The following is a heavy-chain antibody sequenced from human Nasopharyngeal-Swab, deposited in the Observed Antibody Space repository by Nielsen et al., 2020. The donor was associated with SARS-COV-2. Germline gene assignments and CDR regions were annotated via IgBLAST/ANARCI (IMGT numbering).Heavy chain of an antibody. CDR2: IYHSGST. D-gene: IGHD2-2*01. Sequence: VRQAPGKGLEWIGEIYHSGSTSYNPSLKSRVTISVDKSKNQFSLKLSSVTAADTAVYYCASVLGYCSSTSCYYYYGMDVWGQGTTVTVSS. CDR3: ASVLGYCSSTSCYYYYGMDV. J-gene: IGHJ6*02. V-gene: IGHV4-4*02.